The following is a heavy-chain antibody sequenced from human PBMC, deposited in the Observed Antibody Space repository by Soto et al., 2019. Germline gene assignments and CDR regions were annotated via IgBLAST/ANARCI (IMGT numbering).Heavy chain of an antibody. D-gene: IGHD4-17*01. Sequence: QGELVQSGAEVKKPGASVKVCCKASGYTFPSSTISWLRQAPGQGLEWLGWINAYSGDRKFAQRFQGRVTMTTDTSTSTAYLELTSLTSDDTAIYYCASANYGDSDYWGQGTLLTVSS. CDR3: ASANYGDSDY. CDR1: GYTFPSST. J-gene: IGHJ4*02. V-gene: IGHV1-18*01. CDR2: INAYSGDR.